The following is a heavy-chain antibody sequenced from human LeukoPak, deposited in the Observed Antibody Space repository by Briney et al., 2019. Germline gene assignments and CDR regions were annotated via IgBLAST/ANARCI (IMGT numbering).Heavy chain of an antibody. CDR2: ISSSRSTI. CDR1: GFTFSSYT. J-gene: IGHJ5*02. Sequence: PGGSLRLSCAASGFTFSSYTMSWVRQAPGKGLEWVSYISSSRSTIYYADSVKGRFTISRDNAKNSLYLQMNSLRAEDTAVYYCARDQGFWFDPWGQGTLVTVSS. V-gene: IGHV3-48*01. CDR3: ARDQGFWFDP.